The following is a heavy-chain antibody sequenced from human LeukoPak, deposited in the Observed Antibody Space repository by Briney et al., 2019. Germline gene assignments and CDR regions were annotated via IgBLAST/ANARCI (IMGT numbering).Heavy chain of an antibody. Sequence: GSLRLSCAASGFTFSDYYMSWIRQAPGKGLEWVSYISSSGSTIYYADSVKGRFTISRDNAKNSLYLQLNSMRAEDTAVYYCARQVGYSGYDFDYWGQGTLVTVSS. V-gene: IGHV3-11*04. CDR2: ISSSGSTI. D-gene: IGHD5-12*01. CDR1: GFTFSDYY. J-gene: IGHJ4*02. CDR3: ARQVGYSGYDFDY.